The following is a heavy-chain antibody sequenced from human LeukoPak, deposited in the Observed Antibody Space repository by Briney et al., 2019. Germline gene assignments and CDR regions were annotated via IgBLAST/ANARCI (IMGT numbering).Heavy chain of an antibody. D-gene: IGHD3-10*01. Sequence: PGRSLRLSCAASGFTFSSYGMHRVRQAPGKGLEWVAVIWYDGSNKYYADSVKGRFTISRDNSKNTLYLQMNSLRAEDTAVYYCAREAEELLWFGDLADSWGQGTLVTVSS. V-gene: IGHV3-33*01. CDR1: GFTFSSYG. J-gene: IGHJ4*02. CDR3: AREAEELLWFGDLADS. CDR2: IWYDGSNK.